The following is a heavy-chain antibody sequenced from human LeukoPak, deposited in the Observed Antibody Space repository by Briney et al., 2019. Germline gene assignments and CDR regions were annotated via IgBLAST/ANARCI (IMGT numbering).Heavy chain of an antibody. D-gene: IGHD2-2*01. CDR2: IYTSGST. CDR1: GDSISSYY. J-gene: IGHJ4*02. V-gene: IGHV4-4*07. CDR3: ARDSSTWRSFDY. Sequence: SETLSLTCTVSGDSISSYYWSWIRQPAGKGLEWIGRIYTSGSTNYNPSLKSRVTMSVDTSKNQFSLNLSSVTAADTAVYYCARDSSTWRSFDYWGQGTLDTVSS.